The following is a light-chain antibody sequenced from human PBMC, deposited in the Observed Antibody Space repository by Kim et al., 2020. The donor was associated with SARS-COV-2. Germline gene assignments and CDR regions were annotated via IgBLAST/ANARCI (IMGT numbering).Light chain of an antibody. CDR3: HQYNYWPT. Sequence: SVSPGEIATLSCRASQSVSNNLAWYQHKDGQAPRLLIYGASTRATGIPARFSGSGSGTEFTLTISSLQSEDFAVYYCHQYNYWPTFGQGTRLEIK. CDR1: QSVSNN. J-gene: IGKJ5*01. CDR2: GAS. V-gene: IGKV3-15*01.